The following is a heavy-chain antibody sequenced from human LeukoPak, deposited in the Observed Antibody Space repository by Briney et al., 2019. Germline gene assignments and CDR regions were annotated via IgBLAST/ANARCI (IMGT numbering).Heavy chain of an antibody. CDR1: GFTFSSHS. Sequence: GGSLRLSCAASGFTFSSHSMNWVRQAPGKGLEWVSSISSSSSYIYYADSVKGRFTISRDNAKNSLYLQMNSLRAEDTAVYYCARGKYLDYYDSSGYYSNWFDPWGQGTLVTVSS. CDR2: ISSSSSYI. J-gene: IGHJ5*02. D-gene: IGHD3-22*01. V-gene: IGHV3-21*01. CDR3: ARGKYLDYYDSSGYYSNWFDP.